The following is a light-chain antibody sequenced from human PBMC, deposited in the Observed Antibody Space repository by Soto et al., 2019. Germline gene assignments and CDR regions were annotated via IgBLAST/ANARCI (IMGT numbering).Light chain of an antibody. CDR2: GAS. V-gene: IGKV3-20*01. J-gene: IGKJ1*01. CDR1: QSVSNN. Sequence: EIVMTQSPATLSVSPGERVTLSCRASQSVSNNLAWYQQKPGQAPRLLIYGASTRATAIPDRFSGSGSGTDFTLTISRLEPEDFVVYYCQQYGSSPRTFGQGTKVDIK. CDR3: QQYGSSPRT.